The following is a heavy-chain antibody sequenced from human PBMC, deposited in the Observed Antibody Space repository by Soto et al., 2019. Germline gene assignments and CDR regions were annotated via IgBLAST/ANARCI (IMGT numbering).Heavy chain of an antibody. CDR2: ISSSGSTI. V-gene: IGHV3-48*03. CDR1: GFTFSSYE. J-gene: IGHJ6*02. D-gene: IGHD2-15*01. CDR3: AKTATHYYYYGMDV. Sequence: PGGSLILSCAASGFTFSSYEMNWVRQAPGKGLEWVSYISSSGSTIYYADSVKGRFTISRDNAKNSLYLQMNSLRAEDTAVYYCAKTATHYYYYGMDVWGQGTTVTVSS.